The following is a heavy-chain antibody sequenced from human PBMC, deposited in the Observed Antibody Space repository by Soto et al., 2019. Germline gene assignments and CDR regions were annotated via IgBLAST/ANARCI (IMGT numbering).Heavy chain of an antibody. V-gene: IGHV1-2*02. J-gene: IGHJ6*02. CDR2: INPNSGGI. CDR3: ARDLRLSGNGMDV. CDR1: GYTFTAYY. D-gene: IGHD3-10*01. Sequence: GASVKVSFKASGYTFTAYYMHWVRQAPGQGLEWMGWINPNSGGINYAQKFQGRVTLTRDTSISTVYMELTRLRSDDTAVYYCARDLRLSGNGMDVWGQGTTVTVSS.